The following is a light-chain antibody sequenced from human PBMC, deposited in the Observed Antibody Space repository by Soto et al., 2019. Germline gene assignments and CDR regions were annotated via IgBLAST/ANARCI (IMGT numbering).Light chain of an antibody. Sequence: QSALTQPRSVSGSPGQSVTISCTGTSSDVGGYNYVSWYQHHPGKAPKIIIYDVNKRPSGVPDRFSGSKSGNTASLTISGLQTEDEADYYCCSYAGSYTLVFGGGTKLTVL. J-gene: IGLJ2*01. CDR2: DVN. CDR1: SSDVGGYNY. V-gene: IGLV2-11*01. CDR3: CSYAGSYTLV.